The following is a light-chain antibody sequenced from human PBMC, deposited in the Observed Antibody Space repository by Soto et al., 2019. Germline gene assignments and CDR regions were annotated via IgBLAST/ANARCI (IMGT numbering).Light chain of an antibody. Sequence: EIVLTLSPGTLSLSPGERVTLSCRASQSVSSNYLAWYQQKPGQAPRLLIYATSSRATGIPDRFSGSGSGTDFTLTINRLEPEDFAVYYCQQYGNSPRYSFGQGTRLEIK. CDR3: QQYGNSPRYS. J-gene: IGKJ2*03. CDR2: ATS. V-gene: IGKV3-20*01. CDR1: QSVSSNY.